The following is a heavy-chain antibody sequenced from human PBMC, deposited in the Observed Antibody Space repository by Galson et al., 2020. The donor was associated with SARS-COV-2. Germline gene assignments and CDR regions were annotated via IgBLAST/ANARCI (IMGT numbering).Heavy chain of an antibody. CDR3: ARARGVVIKAWGYYYYYGMDV. J-gene: IGHJ6*02. V-gene: IGHV4-34*01. Sequence: SETLSLTCAVYGGSFSGYYWSWIRQPPGKGLEWIGEINHSGSTNYNPSLKSRVTISVDTSKNQFSLKLSSVTAADTAVYYCARARGVVIKAWGYYYYYGMDVWGQGTTVTVSS. CDR2: INHSGST. CDR1: GGSFSGYY. D-gene: IGHD3-22*01.